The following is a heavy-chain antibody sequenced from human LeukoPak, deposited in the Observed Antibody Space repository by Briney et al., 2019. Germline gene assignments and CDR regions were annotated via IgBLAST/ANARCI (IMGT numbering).Heavy chain of an antibody. CDR1: GYTFTGYY. Sequence: ASVKVSCKASGYTFTGYYMHWVRQAPGQGLEWMGWINPNSGGANYAQKFQGRVTMTRDTSISTAYMELSRLRSDDTAVYYCARDFYWGATQANYWGQGTLVTVSS. CDR3: ARDFYWGATQANY. J-gene: IGHJ4*02. CDR2: INPNSGGA. V-gene: IGHV1-2*02. D-gene: IGHD1-26*01.